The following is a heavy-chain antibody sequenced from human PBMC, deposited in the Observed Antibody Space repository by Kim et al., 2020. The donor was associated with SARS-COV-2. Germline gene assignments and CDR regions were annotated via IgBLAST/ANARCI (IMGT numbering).Heavy chain of an antibody. Sequence: GGSLRLSCAASGFTFSSYAMHWVRQAPGKGLEWVAVIWYDGSNKYYADSVKGRFTISRDNSKKTLYLQMNSLRAEDTAVYYCAKAEATSNDYYYYGMDV. J-gene: IGHJ6*01. CDR1: GFTFSSYA. D-gene: IGHD5-12*01. V-gene: IGHV3-33*06. CDR2: IWYDGSNK. CDR3: AKAEATSNDYYYYGMDV.